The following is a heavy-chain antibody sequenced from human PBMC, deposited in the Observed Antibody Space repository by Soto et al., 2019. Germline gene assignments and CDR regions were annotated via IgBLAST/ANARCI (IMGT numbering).Heavy chain of an antibody. D-gene: IGHD4-17*01. Sequence: PSETLSLTCTVSGGSISSYYWSWIRQPPGKGLEWIGYIYYSGGTNYNPSLKGRVTISVATSKNQFSLKLSSVTAADTAVYYCARRYGDYFDFWGQGTLVTVSS. CDR1: GGSISSYY. CDR2: IYYSGGT. V-gene: IGHV4-59*08. J-gene: IGHJ4*02. CDR3: ARRYGDYFDF.